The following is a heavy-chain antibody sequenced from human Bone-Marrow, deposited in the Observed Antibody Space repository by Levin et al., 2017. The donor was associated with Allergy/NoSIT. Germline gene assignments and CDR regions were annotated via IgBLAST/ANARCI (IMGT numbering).Heavy chain of an antibody. J-gene: IGHJ4*02. CDR3: ARGASGGRGAFDY. D-gene: IGHD4/OR15-4a*01. Sequence: GGSLRLSCAASGFTFSSYSMNWVRQAPGKGLQWISYISSSSSTIYYADSVKGRFTISRDNARNSLYLQMNSLRDEDTAVYYCARGASGGRGAFDYWGQGTLVTVSS. CDR1: GFTFSSYS. V-gene: IGHV3-48*02. CDR2: ISSSSSTI.